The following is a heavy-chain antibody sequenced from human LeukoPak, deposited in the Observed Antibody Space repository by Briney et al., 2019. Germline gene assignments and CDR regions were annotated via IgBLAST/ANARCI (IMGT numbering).Heavy chain of an antibody. J-gene: IGHJ4*02. CDR1: GYTFSSYY. V-gene: IGHV1-46*01. D-gene: IGHD4-23*01. CDR3: AREEATTGVS. Sequence: ASVKVSCKASGYTFSSYYMHWVRQAPGQGLEWVGIINPSSGSTSYAQKFQGRVTMTRDTSTSTVYMEVSSLYFDDTAVYYCAREEATTGVSWGQGTLVTVSP. CDR2: INPSSGST.